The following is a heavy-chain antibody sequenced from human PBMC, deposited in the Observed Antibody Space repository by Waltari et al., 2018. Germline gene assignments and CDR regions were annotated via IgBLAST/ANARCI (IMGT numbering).Heavy chain of an antibody. CDR1: GFTFDDYT. CDR3: AKAVAGYYYYYGMDV. Sequence: EVQLVESGGVVVQPGGSFRLPCAASGFTFDDYTINWVRQAPGKGLEWFSLISWDGGSTYYADSVKGRFTISRDNSKNSLYLQMNSLRTEDTALYYCAKAVAGYYYYYGMDVWGQGTTVTVSS. D-gene: IGHD6-19*01. CDR2: ISWDGGST. J-gene: IGHJ6*02. V-gene: IGHV3-43*01.